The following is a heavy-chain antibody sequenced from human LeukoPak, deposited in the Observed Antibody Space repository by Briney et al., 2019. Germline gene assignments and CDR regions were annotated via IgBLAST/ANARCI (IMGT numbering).Heavy chain of an antibody. CDR3: ARGSELLWFGSTANYGMDV. CDR2: INPNSGGT. J-gene: IGHJ6*02. CDR1: GYAFTGYY. V-gene: IGHV1-2*04. Sequence: ASVKVSCKASGYAFTGYYMHWVRQAPGQGLEWMGWINPNSGGTNYAQKFQGWVTMTRDTSISTAYMELSRLRSDDTAVYYCARGSELLWFGSTANYGMDVWGQGTTVTVSS. D-gene: IGHD3-10*01.